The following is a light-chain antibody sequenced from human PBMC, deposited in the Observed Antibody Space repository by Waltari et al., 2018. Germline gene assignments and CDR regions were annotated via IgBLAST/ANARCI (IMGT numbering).Light chain of an antibody. CDR2: ETS. J-gene: IGKJ1*01. Sequence: ELVLTQSPGTLSLSPGERATLSCRASQSVRKYLAWYPQKPGQAPRLRIYETSIRATGIPDRFSGSGFGTDFSLTISILDPEDFAVYFCQKYDRLPATFGQGTRVEIK. V-gene: IGKV3-20*01. CDR1: QSVRKY. CDR3: QKYDRLPAT.